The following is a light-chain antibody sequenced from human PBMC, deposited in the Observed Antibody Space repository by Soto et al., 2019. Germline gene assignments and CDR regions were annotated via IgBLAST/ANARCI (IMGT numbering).Light chain of an antibody. CDR2: GAS. J-gene: IGKJ5*01. Sequence: EIVLTQSPVALALSPAERSTLSCRATQSVSSNYLAWYQQKSGQAPRLLIYGASSRATGIPDRFSGSGSGTDFTLTISRLEPEDFAVYYCQQCGSSSTFGQGTRLEIK. CDR1: QSVSSNY. V-gene: IGKV3-20*01. CDR3: QQCGSSST.